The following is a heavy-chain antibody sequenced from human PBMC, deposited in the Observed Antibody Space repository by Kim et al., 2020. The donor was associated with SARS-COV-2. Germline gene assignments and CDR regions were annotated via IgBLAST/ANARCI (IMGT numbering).Heavy chain of an antibody. CDR1: GFTFSSYA. J-gene: IGHJ4*02. CDR2: ISSNGGST. Sequence: GGSLRLSCSASGFTFSSYAMHWFRQAPGKGLEYVSAISSNGGSTYYADSVKGRFTISRDNSKNTLYLQMSSLRAEDTAVYYCVKDGRRNYYDSSGPPDYWGQGTLVTVSS. V-gene: IGHV3-64D*06. D-gene: IGHD3-22*01. CDR3: VKDGRRNYYDSSGPPDY.